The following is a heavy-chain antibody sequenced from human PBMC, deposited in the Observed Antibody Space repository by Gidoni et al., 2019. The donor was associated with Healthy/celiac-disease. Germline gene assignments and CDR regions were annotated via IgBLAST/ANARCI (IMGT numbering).Heavy chain of an antibody. D-gene: IGHD3-3*01. Sequence: EVQLVESRGGLVQPGGSLRLSCSASVFTFSSYAMHWFRQAPGKGLEYVSAISSNGGSTYYADSVKGRFTISRDNSKNTLYLQMSSLRAEDTAVYYCVKDPRPGYYDFWSGLDYWGQGTLVTVSS. CDR2: ISSNGGST. CDR1: VFTFSSYA. CDR3: VKDPRPGYYDFWSGLDY. V-gene: IGHV3-64D*06. J-gene: IGHJ4*02.